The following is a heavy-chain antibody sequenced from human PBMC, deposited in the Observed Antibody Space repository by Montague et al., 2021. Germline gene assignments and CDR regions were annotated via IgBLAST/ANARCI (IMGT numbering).Heavy chain of an antibody. CDR2: ISSSGSYI. V-gene: IGHV3-21*01. CDR3: ARCGSDWPYLDT. J-gene: IGHJ4*03. D-gene: IGHD6-19*01. CDR1: GFIFSSYT. Sequence: SLRLSCSASGFIFSSYTMHWVRQAPGKGLEWLSAISSSGSYIYYADSVNGRFTISRDNAKKSLYLQMTSLRVEDTAVYYCARCGSDWPYLDTWGHGTLVTVSS.